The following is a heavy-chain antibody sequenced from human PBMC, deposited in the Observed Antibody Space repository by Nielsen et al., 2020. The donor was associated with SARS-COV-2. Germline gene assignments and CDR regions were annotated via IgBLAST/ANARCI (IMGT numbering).Heavy chain of an antibody. V-gene: IGHV4-34*01. J-gene: IGHJ5*02. D-gene: IGHD4-17*01. CDR2: INHSGST. Sequence: LSLTCAVYGGSFSGYYWSWIRQPPGKGLEWIGEINHSGSTNYNPSLKSRVTISVDTSKNQFSLKLSSVTAADTAVYYCARSPYGDSKNWFDPWGQGTLVTVSS. CDR1: GGSFSGYY. CDR3: ARSPYGDSKNWFDP.